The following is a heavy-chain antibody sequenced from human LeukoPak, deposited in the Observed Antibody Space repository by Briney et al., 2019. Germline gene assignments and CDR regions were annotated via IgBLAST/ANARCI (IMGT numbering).Heavy chain of an antibody. D-gene: IGHD3-10*01. CDR3: ARANYCGSGKKDLDY. CDR2: MNPNSGNT. Sequence: ASVKVSCKASGYTFTTYVINWVRQATGRGLEWMGWMNPNSGNTGYAQKFQGRVTMTRNTSMSTAYMELNSLRSEDTAVYYCARANYCGSGKKDLDYWGQGTLVTVSS. CDR1: GYTFTTYV. V-gene: IGHV1-8*01. J-gene: IGHJ4*02.